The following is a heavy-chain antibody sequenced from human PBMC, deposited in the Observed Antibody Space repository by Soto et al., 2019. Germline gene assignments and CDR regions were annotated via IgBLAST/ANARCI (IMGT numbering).Heavy chain of an antibody. Sequence: ASVKVSCKASGYTFTSYYMHWVRQAPGQGLEWMGIINPSGGSTSYAQKFQGRVTMTRDTSTSTVYMEWSSLKASDTAMYYCASRPANEWYSWGQGTMVTVSS. CDR3: ASRPANEWYS. CDR1: GYTFTSYY. CDR2: INPSGGST. V-gene: IGHV1-46*01. J-gene: IGHJ3*01. D-gene: IGHD3-3*01.